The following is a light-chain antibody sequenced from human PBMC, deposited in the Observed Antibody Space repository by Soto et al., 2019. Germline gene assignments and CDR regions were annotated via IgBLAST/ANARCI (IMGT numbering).Light chain of an antibody. CDR1: QSITTW. V-gene: IGKV1-5*03. Sequence: DIQMTQSPSTLSASVGDRVTITCRASQSITTWLAWYQQKPGKAPKLLIYKASSLESGVPSRFSGSGSGTEFTLTISSLQPDDFATYYCQQYDTYSVTFGGGTNVEFK. CDR3: QQYDTYSVT. CDR2: KAS. J-gene: IGKJ4*01.